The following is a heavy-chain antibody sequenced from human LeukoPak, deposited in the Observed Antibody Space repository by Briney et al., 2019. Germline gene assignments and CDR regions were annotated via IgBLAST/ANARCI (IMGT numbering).Heavy chain of an antibody. D-gene: IGHD4-17*01. CDR2: IYYSGST. CDR3: ARDSGDGYYYYYYMDV. V-gene: IGHV4-59*01. J-gene: IGHJ6*03. Sequence: SGTLSLTCTVSGGSISSYYWSWIRQPPGKGLEWIGYIYYSGSTNYNPSLKSRVTISVDTSKNQFSLKLSSVTAADTAVYYCARDSGDGYYYYYYMDVWGKGTTVTVSS. CDR1: GGSISSYY.